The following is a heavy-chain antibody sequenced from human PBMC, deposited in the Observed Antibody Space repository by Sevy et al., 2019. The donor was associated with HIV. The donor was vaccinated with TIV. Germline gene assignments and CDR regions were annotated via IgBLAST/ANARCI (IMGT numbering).Heavy chain of an antibody. J-gene: IGHJ5*02. Sequence: GGSLRLSCAASGFTFSSYAMSWVRQAPGKGLEWVSAISGSGGSTYYADSVKGRFTISRDNSKNTLYLQRNSPRAEDTAVYYCAKAAGYCSGGSCYFRWFDPWGQGTLVTVSS. V-gene: IGHV3-23*01. CDR2: ISGSGGST. CDR1: GFTFSSYA. D-gene: IGHD2-15*01. CDR3: AKAAGYCSGGSCYFRWFDP.